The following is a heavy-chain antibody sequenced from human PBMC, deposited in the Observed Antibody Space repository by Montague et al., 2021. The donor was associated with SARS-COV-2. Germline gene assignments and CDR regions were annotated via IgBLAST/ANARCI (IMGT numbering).Heavy chain of an antibody. CDR3: ARQENGSGWFKPDAFDI. J-gene: IGHJ3*02. V-gene: IGHV4-39*01. CDR2: IYNGGGT. CDR1: GGSISSSSYY. D-gene: IGHD6-19*01. Sequence: SETLSLTCTVSGGSISSSSYYWGWIRQPPGKGLEWIGSIYNGGGTNNNPSLRGGFALSIDTSKNQFSLKLSSVTAADTAVYYCARQENGSGWFKPDAFDIWGQGTMVIVSS.